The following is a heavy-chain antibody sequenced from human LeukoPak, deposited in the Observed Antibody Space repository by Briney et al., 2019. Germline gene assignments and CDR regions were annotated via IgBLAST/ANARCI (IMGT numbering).Heavy chain of an antibody. CDR1: GFTFSSYA. V-gene: IGHV3-23*01. CDR3: VKDYGDYVRAFDI. J-gene: IGHJ3*02. Sequence: PGGSLRLSCAASGFTFSSYAMSWVRQAPGKGLEWVSAISGSGGSTYYADSVKGRFTISRDNSKNTLYLQMNSLRAEDTAVYYCVKDYGDYVRAFDIWGQGTMVTVSS. CDR2: ISGSGGST. D-gene: IGHD4-17*01.